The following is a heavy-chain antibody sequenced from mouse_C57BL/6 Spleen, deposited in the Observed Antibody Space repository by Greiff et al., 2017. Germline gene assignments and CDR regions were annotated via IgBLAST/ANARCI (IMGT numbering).Heavy chain of an antibody. CDR2: INPSNGGT. J-gene: IGHJ2*01. CDR3: ASSYGNLKGLVFDY. Sequence: VQLQQPGTELVKPGASVKLSCKASGYTFTSYWMHWVKQRPGQGLEWIGNINPSNGGTNYNEKFKSKATLTVDKSSSTAYMQPSSLTSEDSAVYYWASSYGNLKGLVFDYWGQGTTLTVSS. V-gene: IGHV1-53*01. CDR1: GYTFTSYW. D-gene: IGHD2-10*02.